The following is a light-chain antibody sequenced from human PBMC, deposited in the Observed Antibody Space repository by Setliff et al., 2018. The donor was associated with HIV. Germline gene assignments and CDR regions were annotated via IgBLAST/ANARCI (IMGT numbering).Light chain of an antibody. CDR3: SSYTTGSTLVV. J-gene: IGLJ1*01. V-gene: IGLV2-14*01. Sequence: QSALTQPASVSGSPGQSITISCIGSSSDVGGYNYVSWSQHHPGKAPELLIYEVSNRPSGVSNRFSGSKSGNTASLTISGLQAEDEADYYCSSYTTGSTLVVFGTGTKVTVL. CDR1: SSDVGGYNY. CDR2: EVS.